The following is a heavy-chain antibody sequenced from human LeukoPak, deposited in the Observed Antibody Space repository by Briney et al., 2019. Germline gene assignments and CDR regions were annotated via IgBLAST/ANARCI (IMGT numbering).Heavy chain of an antibody. D-gene: IGHD2-2*01. J-gene: IGHJ5*02. V-gene: IGHV1-2*02. CDR3: ARVIVVVPAANGGDNWFDP. CDR1: RYTFTGYF. CDR2: INPNTGVT. Sequence: ASVKVSCKASRYTFTGYFMHWVRQAPGQGLEWLGWINPNTGVTKYAQNFQGRVTMTRDTSISTAYMELSRLRSDDTAVYYCARVIVVVPAANGGDNWFDPWGQGTLVTVSS.